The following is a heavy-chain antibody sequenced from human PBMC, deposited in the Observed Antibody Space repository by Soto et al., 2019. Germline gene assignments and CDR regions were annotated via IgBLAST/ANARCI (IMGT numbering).Heavy chain of an antibody. D-gene: IGHD5-12*01. V-gene: IGHV4-38-2*02. Sequence: SATRSLTSSVSGYSISRGYDWGWIRQPPGKGLEWIGSIYHSGSTYYNPSLKSRVTISVDTSKNQFSLKLSSVTAADTAVYYCARAPTLRFFDYWGQGTLVTVSS. J-gene: IGHJ4*02. CDR2: IYHSGST. CDR1: GYSISRGYD. CDR3: ARAPTLRFFDY.